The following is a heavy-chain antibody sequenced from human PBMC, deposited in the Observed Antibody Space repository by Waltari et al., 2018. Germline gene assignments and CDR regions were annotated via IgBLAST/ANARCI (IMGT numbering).Heavy chain of an antibody. J-gene: IGHJ4*02. CDR1: GVSITSSYY. CDR2: VFRSGTT. Sequence: QVHLQESVSGLVKPSETLSHTCDVSGVSITSSYYWGWVRQSPGKGLEWIGNVFRSGTTSSTPSLSSRITMSVDTSKNQFSLKLKSVTAADSAIYYCASEYGGSYFDYWGQGVRVNVSS. D-gene: IGHD3-16*01. V-gene: IGHV4-38-2*01. CDR3: ASEYGGSYFDY.